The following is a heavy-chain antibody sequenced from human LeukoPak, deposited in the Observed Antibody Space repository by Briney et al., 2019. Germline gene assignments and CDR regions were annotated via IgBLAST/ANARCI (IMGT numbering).Heavy chain of an antibody. CDR2: IYSGGST. CDR1: GFTVSSNY. Sequence: PGGSLRLSCAASGFTVSSNYMSWVRQAPGKGLEWVSVIYSGGSTYYADSVKGRFTISRDNSKNTLYLQMNSLRAEDTAVYYCARASMVRGVLSDYWGQGTLVTVSS. J-gene: IGHJ4*02. CDR3: ARASMVRGVLSDY. D-gene: IGHD3-10*01. V-gene: IGHV3-66*01.